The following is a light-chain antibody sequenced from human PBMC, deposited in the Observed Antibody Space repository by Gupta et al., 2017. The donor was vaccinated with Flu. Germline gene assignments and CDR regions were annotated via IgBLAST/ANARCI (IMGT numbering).Light chain of an antibody. J-gene: IGKJ4*01. V-gene: IGKV3-20*01. CDR2: GAS. CDR3: QQDGSSPLT. Sequence: SLCPGETATLSCRASQNVGGTFFIAWYQQKAGQAPRLLIYGASNRATGIPDRFSGSGSGTDFTLTITRLEPEDFAVYYCQQDGSSPLTFGGGTKVEIK. CDR1: QNVGGTF.